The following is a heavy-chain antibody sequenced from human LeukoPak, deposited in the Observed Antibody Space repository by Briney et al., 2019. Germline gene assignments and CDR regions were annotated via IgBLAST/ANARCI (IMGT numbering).Heavy chain of an antibody. D-gene: IGHD6-13*01. J-gene: IGHJ3*02. CDR2: IYYSGST. CDR3: ARGPPKNGYSSSWYIVGTIDI. Sequence: SETLSLTCTVSGGSISSYYWSWIRQPPGKGLEWIGYIYYSGSTNYNPSLKSRVTISVDTSKNQFSLKLTSVTAADTAVYYCARGPPKNGYSSSWYIVGTIDIWGQGTMVTVSS. CDR1: GGSISSYY. V-gene: IGHV4-59*01.